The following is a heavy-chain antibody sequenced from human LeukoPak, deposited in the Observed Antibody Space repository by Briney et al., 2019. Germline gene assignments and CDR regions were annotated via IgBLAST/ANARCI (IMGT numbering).Heavy chain of an antibody. CDR2: INPNSGGT. CDR1: GYTFTGYY. V-gene: IGHV1-2*02. CDR3: ASFCSSTSCYGRRRYFDY. J-gene: IGHJ4*02. D-gene: IGHD2-2*01. Sequence: ASVKVSCKASGYTFTGYYMHWVRQAPGQGLEWMGWINPNSGGTNYAQKFQGRVTMTRDTSISTAYMELSRLRSDDTAVYYCASFCSSTSCYGRRRYFDYWGQGTLVTVSS.